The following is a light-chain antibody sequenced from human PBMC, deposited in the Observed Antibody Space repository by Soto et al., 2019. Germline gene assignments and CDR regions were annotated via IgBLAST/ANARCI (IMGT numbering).Light chain of an antibody. CDR1: QSVSSY. CDR3: QQRSNWPPYT. Sequence: EIVLTQSPATLSLSPGERATLSCRASQSVSSYLAWYQQKPGQAPRLLIYDASNRATGIPARFSGSGSGTDGTLTISSLEPEDCAVYYCQQRSNWPPYTFGQGTKLEIK. V-gene: IGKV3-11*01. J-gene: IGKJ2*01. CDR2: DAS.